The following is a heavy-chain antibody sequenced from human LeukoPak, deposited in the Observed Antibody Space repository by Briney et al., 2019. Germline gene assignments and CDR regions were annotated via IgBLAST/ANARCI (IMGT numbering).Heavy chain of an antibody. Sequence: SETLSLTCAVYGGSFSGYYWSWIRQPPGKGLEWIGEINHSESTNYNPSLKSRVTISVDTSKNQFSLKLSSVTAADTAVYYCARPKKYYYDSSGYYGYFDYWGQGTLVTVSS. CDR3: ARPKKYYYDSSGYYGYFDY. CDR1: GGSFSGYY. CDR2: INHSEST. D-gene: IGHD3-22*01. J-gene: IGHJ4*02. V-gene: IGHV4-34*01.